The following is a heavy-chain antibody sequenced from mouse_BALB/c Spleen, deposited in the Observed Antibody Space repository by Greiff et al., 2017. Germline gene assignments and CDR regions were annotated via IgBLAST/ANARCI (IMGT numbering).Heavy chain of an antibody. CDR1: GFTFSSYA. CDR3: ARRLLRLDYAMDY. V-gene: IGHV5-6-5*01. J-gene: IGHJ4*01. D-gene: IGHD1-2*01. CDR2: ISSGGST. Sequence: EVQVVESGGGLVKPGGSLKLSCAASGFTFSSYAMSWVRQTPEKRLEWVASISSGGSTYYPDSVKGRFTISRDNARNILYLQMSSLRSEDTAMYYCARRLLRLDYAMDYWGQGTSVTVSS.